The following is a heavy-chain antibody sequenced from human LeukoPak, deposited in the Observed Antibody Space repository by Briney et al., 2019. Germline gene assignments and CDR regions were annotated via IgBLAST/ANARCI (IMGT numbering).Heavy chain of an antibody. D-gene: IGHD2-2*01. CDR3: ARTQPNIVVVPAYGMDV. CDR2: INHSGST. CDR1: GGSFSGYY. J-gene: IGHJ6*02. Sequence: KSSETLPLTCAVYGGSFSGYYWSWIRQPPGKGLEWIGEINHSGSTNYNPSLKSRVTISVDTSKNQFSLKLSSVTAADTAVYYCARTQPNIVVVPAYGMDVWGQGTTVTVSS. V-gene: IGHV4-34*01.